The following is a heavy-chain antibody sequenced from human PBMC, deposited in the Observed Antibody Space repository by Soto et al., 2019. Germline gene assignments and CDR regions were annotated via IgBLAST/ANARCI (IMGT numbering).Heavy chain of an antibody. D-gene: IGHD3-22*01. Sequence: SETLSLTCNVSVASMSSYYWSWVRQPPGKGLEWIGHIFYTGGAYYSPSLKSRLTISIDTSKNQFSLKLSSVTAADTAVYYCARAGNYYDSSGYYQKTARFDYWGQGTLVTVSS. CDR1: VASMSSYY. CDR3: ARAGNYYDSSGYYQKTARFDY. V-gene: IGHV4-59*08. CDR2: IFYTGGA. J-gene: IGHJ4*02.